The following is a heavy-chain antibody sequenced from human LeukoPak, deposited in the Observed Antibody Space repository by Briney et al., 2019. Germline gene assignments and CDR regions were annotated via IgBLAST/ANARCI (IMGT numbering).Heavy chain of an antibody. V-gene: IGHV4-39*01. Sequence: SETLSLTCTVSGGSISSSSYYWGWIRQPPGKGLEWIGSIYYSGSTYYNPSLKSRVTISVDTSKDQFSLKLSSVTAANTAVYYRARQGFFWSGYRLPPRRYFDYWGQGTLVTVSS. CDR3: ARQGFFWSGYRLPPRRYFDY. D-gene: IGHD3-3*01. J-gene: IGHJ4*02. CDR2: IYYSGST. CDR1: GGSISSSSYY.